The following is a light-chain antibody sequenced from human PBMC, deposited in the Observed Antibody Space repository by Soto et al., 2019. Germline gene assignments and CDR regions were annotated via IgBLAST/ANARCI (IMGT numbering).Light chain of an antibody. CDR1: RSVSSY. V-gene: IGKV3-11*01. CDR3: QQRTNWPSST. Sequence: EIVLTQSPATLSLSPGERATFSCRASRSVSSYLAWYQQKPGQTPRLLIHDASNRATGIPVRFSGSGSGTDFTLTISSLEPEDFAVYYCQQRTNWPSSTFGQGTRLEIK. CDR2: DAS. J-gene: IGKJ5*01.